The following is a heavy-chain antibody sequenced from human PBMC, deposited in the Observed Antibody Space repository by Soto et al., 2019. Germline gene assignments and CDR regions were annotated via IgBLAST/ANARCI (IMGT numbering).Heavy chain of an antibody. CDR2: IIPIFGTA. CDR1: GGTFSSYA. Sequence: GASVKVSCKASGGTFSSYAISWVRRAPGQGLEWMGGIIPIFGTANYAQKFQGRVTITADESTSTAYMELSSLRSEDTAVYYCARNIAARPPYSYYSGMDVWGKGTTVTVPS. D-gene: IGHD6-6*01. CDR3: ARNIAARPPYSYYSGMDV. J-gene: IGHJ6*04. V-gene: IGHV1-69*13.